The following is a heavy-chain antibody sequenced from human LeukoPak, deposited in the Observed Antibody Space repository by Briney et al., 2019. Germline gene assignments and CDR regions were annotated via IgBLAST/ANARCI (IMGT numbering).Heavy chain of an antibody. CDR1: GFSIGSNSYY. CDR2: IAYTGIT. D-gene: IGHD2-2*01. V-gene: IGHV4-39*01. J-gene: IGHJ4*02. Sequence: SETLSLTCTVSGFSIGSNSYYWGWIRQPPGKGLEWIGSIAYTGITYYNPSLKSRATISADTSKDQFSLKLSSVTAAVTAWTYCARQSVAAATGYWGQGNLDSVSS. CDR3: ARQSVAAATGY.